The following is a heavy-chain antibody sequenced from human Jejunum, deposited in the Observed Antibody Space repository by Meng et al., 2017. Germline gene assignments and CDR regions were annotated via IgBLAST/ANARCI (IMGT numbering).Heavy chain of an antibody. CDR1: CGSFTGYY. Sequence: QVHLQQGGAGLLTPSGTLSPTWAVYCGSFTGYYWTWIRQPPGKGLECIGEINHNGSPYYNPSLNNRVTMSVDTSKNQLSLKLSSVTAADTAVYYCAIGGPGPRLLNWGQGTLVTVSS. V-gene: IGHV4-34*01. D-gene: IGHD1-14*01. J-gene: IGHJ4*02. CDR2: INHNGSP. CDR3: AIGGPGPRLLN.